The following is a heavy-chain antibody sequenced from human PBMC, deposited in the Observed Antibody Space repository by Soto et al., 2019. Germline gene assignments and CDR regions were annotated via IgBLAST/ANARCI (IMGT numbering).Heavy chain of an antibody. J-gene: IGHJ5*02. Sequence: SVKVSCKASGFTFTNSAVQWVRQARGQRLEWIGWIVVGSGNTNYAQKFQERVTITRDMSTSTAYMELSSLRSEDTAVYYCARVVYDSSGYYVNWFDPWGQGTLVTVSS. CDR3: ARVVYDSSGYYVNWFDP. CDR2: IVVGSGNT. V-gene: IGHV1-58*01. CDR1: GFTFTNSA. D-gene: IGHD3-22*01.